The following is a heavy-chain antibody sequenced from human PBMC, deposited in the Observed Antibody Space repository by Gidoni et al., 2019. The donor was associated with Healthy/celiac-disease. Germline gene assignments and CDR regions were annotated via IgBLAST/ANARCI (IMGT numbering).Heavy chain of an antibody. CDR2: IYYSGST. D-gene: IGHD3-22*01. J-gene: IGHJ3*02. CDR1: GGSISRGGYY. Sequence: QVQLQESGPGLVKPSQTLSLTCTVSGGSISRGGYYWSWIRQHPGKGLEWIGYIYYSGSTYYNPSLKSRVTISVDTSKNQFSLKLSSVTAADTAVYYCARATPYIYYDSSGFDIWGQGTMVTVSS. V-gene: IGHV4-31*03. CDR3: ARATPYIYYDSSGFDI.